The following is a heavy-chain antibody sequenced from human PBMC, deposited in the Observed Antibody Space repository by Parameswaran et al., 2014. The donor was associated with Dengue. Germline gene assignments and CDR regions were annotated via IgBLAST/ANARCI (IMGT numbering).Heavy chain of an antibody. CDR2: ISSSGSTI. V-gene: IGHV3-48*03. Sequence: KWIRQPPGKGLEWVSYISSSGSTIYYADSVKGRFTISRDNAKKSLYLQMNSLRAEDTAVYYCARALNSGDYRSGWFGEQPEPLGYWGQGTLVTVSS. J-gene: IGHJ4*02. CDR3: ARALNSGDYRSGWFGEQPEPLGY. D-gene: IGHD3-10*01.